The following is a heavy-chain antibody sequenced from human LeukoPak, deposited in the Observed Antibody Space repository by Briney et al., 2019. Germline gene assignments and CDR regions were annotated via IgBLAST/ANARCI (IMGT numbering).Heavy chain of an antibody. CDR1: GHIFTNYW. CDR2: IYPGDSDF. V-gene: IGHV5-51*01. Sequence: GEPLKISCKASGHIFTNYWIAWVRQMPGKGLEWMGIIYPGDSDFSYYRSFQGHVTISADKSISTAYLQWSSLKASDTAMYYCARHGVEGYNGSFHIWGQGTMVTVS. J-gene: IGHJ3*02. D-gene: IGHD5-24*01. CDR3: ARHGVEGYNGSFHI.